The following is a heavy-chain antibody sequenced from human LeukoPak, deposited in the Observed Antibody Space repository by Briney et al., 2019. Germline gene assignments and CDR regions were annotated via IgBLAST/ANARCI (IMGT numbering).Heavy chain of an antibody. CDR3: ARRGLGSGSSPYYYYYMDV. CDR2: IYPGDSET. D-gene: IGHD3-10*01. V-gene: IGHV5-51*01. Sequence: GESPRISCKGSGYTFPTFWIAWVRQVPGKGLEWMGIIYPGDSETRYSPSFQGQVTISVDKSISTAYLQWNSLKASDTAMYYCARRGLGSGSSPYYYYYMDVWGKGTTVTVSS. CDR1: GYTFPTFW. J-gene: IGHJ6*03.